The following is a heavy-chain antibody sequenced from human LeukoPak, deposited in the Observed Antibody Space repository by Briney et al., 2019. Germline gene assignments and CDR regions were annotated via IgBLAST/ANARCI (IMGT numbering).Heavy chain of an antibody. CDR3: ARDPVHSSGWFAVSYYYMDV. J-gene: IGHJ6*03. CDR2: VKQDGSEE. V-gene: IGHV3-7*01. D-gene: IGHD6-19*01. Sequence: GGSLRLSGAASGFTFSRHWMSWVRQAPGKGLEWVANVKQDGSEEFYVDSVKGRFTISRDNAKNSLYLQMNSLRAEDTAVYYCARDPVHSSGWFAVSYYYMDVWGKGTTVTVSS. CDR1: GFTFSRHW.